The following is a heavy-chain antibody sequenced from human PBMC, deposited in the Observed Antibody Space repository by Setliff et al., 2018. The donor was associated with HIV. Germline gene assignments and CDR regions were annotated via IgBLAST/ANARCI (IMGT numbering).Heavy chain of an antibody. CDR3: ARALGSSADIEGYFDF. Sequence: GASVKVSCKASGYTFIGYNMHWVRQAPGQGLEWMGWINPNSGGTNYAQKFQGRVIMTRDTSISTAYMELSRLRSDDTAVYYCARALGSSADIEGYFDFWGQGMLVTVSS. CDR2: INPNSGGT. CDR1: GYTFIGYN. J-gene: IGHJ4*02. D-gene: IGHD3-10*01. V-gene: IGHV1-2*02.